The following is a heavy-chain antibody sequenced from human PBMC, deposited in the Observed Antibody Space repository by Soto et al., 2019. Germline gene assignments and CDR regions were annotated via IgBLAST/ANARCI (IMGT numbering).Heavy chain of an antibody. V-gene: IGHV4-59*12. CDR1: GGSISSYY. Sequence: PSETLSLTCTVSGGSISSYYWSWIRQPPGKGLEWIGYIYYSGSTNYNPSLKSRVTISVDTSKNQFSLKLSSVTAADTAVYYCARGLGSIVVVPTAKYFDYWGQGTLVTVSS. D-gene: IGHD2-2*01. CDR3: ARGLGSIVVVPTAKYFDY. CDR2: IYYSGST. J-gene: IGHJ4*02.